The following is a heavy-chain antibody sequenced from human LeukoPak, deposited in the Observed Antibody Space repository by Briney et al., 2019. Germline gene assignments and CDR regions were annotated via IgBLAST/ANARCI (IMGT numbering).Heavy chain of an antibody. V-gene: IGHV3-48*03. D-gene: IGHD3-10*01. CDR2: ISSSGSTI. Sequence: RPGGSLRLSCTASGFTFSSHEMNWVRQAPGKGLEWVSYISSSGSTIYYADSVRGRFTISRDNAKNSLYLQMNSLGAEDTAVYYCARICITLVRGVITGIDYWGQGTLVTVSS. CDR1: GFTFSSHE. CDR3: ARICITLVRGVITGIDY. J-gene: IGHJ4*02.